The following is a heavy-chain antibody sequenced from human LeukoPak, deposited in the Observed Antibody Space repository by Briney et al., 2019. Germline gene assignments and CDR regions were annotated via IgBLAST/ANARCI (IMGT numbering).Heavy chain of an antibody. Sequence: SETLSLTCTVSGGSISSYYWSWIRQPPGKGLEWIGYIYYSGSTNYNPSLKSRVTISVDTSKNQFSLKLSSVTAADTAVYYCARVAGEVRGVHGDLFDYWGQETLVTVSS. CDR2: IYYSGST. CDR1: GGSISSYY. D-gene: IGHD3-10*01. CDR3: ARVAGEVRGVHGDLFDY. V-gene: IGHV4-59*01. J-gene: IGHJ4*02.